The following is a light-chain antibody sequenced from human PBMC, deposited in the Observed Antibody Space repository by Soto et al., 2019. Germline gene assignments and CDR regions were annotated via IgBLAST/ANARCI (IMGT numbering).Light chain of an antibody. Sequence: QLLLTQSPSASASLGASVKLTCTLSSGHSSYAIAWHQQQPEKGPRYLMNLNSDGSRSKGDGIPDRFSGSSSGAERYLTISSLQSEDEADYYCQTWGTGSVVFGGGTKLTVL. J-gene: IGLJ2*01. V-gene: IGLV4-69*01. CDR3: QTWGTGSVV. CDR2: LNSDGSR. CDR1: SGHSSYA.